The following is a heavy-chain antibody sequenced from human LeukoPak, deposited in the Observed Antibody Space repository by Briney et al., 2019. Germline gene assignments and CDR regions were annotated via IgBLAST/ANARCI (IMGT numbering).Heavy chain of an antibody. D-gene: IGHD2-15*01. J-gene: IGHJ3*01. CDR2: INHSGST. V-gene: IGHV4-34*01. CDR3: ARARYCSGGSCYSRRLFAFDF. Sequence: KPSETLSLTCAVYGGSFSGYYWSWIRQPPGKGLGWIGEINHSGSTNYNPSLKSRVTISVDTSKNQFSLKLSSVTAADTAVYYCARARYCSGGSCYSRRLFAFDFWGQGTMVTVSS. CDR1: GGSFSGYY.